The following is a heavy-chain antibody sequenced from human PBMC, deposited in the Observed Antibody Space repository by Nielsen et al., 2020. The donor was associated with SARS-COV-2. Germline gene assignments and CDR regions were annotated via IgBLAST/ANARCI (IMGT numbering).Heavy chain of an antibody. CDR2: IKSKTDGGTT. D-gene: IGHD3-22*01. CDR1: GFTFSNAW. CDR3: TTPGKGYSVFGYYYYMDV. Sequence: GESLKISCAASGFTFSNAWMSWVRQAPGKGLEWVGRIKSKTDGGTTDYAAPVKGRFTISRDDSKNTLYLQMNSLKTEDTAVYYCTTPGKGYSVFGYYYYMDVWGKGTTVTVSS. V-gene: IGHV3-15*01. J-gene: IGHJ6*03.